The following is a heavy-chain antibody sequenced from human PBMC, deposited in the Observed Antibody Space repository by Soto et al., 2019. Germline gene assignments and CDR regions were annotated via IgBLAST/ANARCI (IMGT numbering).Heavy chain of an antibody. V-gene: IGHV4-59*01. CDR3: ARENIVVVPAAMVVGYYYYYMDV. J-gene: IGHJ6*03. CDR2: IYYSGST. D-gene: IGHD2-2*01. CDR1: GGSISSYY. Sequence: QVQLQESGPGLVKPSETLSLTCTVSGGSISSYYWSWIRQPPGKGLEWIGYIYYSGSTNYNPSLKRRVTISVDTSKNQFSLKLSSVTAADTAVYYCARENIVVVPAAMVVGYYYYYMDVWGKGTTVTVSS.